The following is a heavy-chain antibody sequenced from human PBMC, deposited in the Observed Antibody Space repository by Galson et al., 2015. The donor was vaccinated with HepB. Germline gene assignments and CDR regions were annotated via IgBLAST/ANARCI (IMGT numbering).Heavy chain of an antibody. CDR3: ARDGAFDF. V-gene: IGHV1-2*02. J-gene: IGHJ4*02. Sequence: QAPEQGLQWMGWISPVSGATNYAQMFQGRLTMTRDTSLNTAYMELTSLTSDDAAIYYCARDGAFDFWGQGTLVSVSS. CDR2: ISPVSGAT.